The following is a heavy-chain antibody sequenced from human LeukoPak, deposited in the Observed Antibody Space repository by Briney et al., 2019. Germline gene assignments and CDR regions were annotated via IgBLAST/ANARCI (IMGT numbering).Heavy chain of an antibody. Sequence: SETLSLTCTVSGGSISSSSYYWGWIRQPPGKGLEWIGSIYCSGNTYYNPSLQSRVTISVDTSKDQFSLRLTSVTAADTAVYYCARHPFGYYGSANDHYYYYLDVWGKGTTVTVSS. J-gene: IGHJ6*03. D-gene: IGHD3-10*01. CDR1: GGSISSSSYY. V-gene: IGHV4-39*01. CDR3: ARHPFGYYGSANDHYYYYLDV. CDR2: IYCSGNT.